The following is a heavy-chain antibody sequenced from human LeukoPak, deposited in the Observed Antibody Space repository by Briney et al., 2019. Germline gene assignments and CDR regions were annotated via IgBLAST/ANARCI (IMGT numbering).Heavy chain of an antibody. J-gene: IGHJ4*02. D-gene: IGHD6-19*01. CDR2: IYDSGST. CDR1: ASISSYY. CDR3: ARHGSGWSFDY. V-gene: IGHV4-59*01. Sequence: PSETLPLTCTVSASISSYYWSWIRQPLGKGLEWIGYIYDSGSTNYNPSLKSRVTMSIDTSKNEFSLNLSSVTAADTAVYYCARHGSGWSFDYWGQGTLVTVSS.